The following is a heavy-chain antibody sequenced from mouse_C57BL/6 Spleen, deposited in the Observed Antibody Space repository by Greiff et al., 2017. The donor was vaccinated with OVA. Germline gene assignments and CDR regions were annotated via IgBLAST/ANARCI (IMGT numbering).Heavy chain of an antibody. D-gene: IGHD1-1*01. Sequence: DVKVEESGGGLVQPGGSMKLSCAASGFTFSDAWMDWVRPSPEKGLEWVAEIRNKANNHATYYAESVKGRFTISRDDSKSSVYLQMNSLRAEDTGIYYCTLYYGSSHWYFDVWGTGTTVTVSS. J-gene: IGHJ1*03. CDR1: GFTFSDAW. CDR2: IRNKANNHAT. V-gene: IGHV6-6*01. CDR3: TLYYGSSHWYFDV.